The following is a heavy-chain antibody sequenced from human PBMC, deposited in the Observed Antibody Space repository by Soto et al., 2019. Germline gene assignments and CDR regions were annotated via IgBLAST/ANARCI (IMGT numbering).Heavy chain of an antibody. V-gene: IGHV3-21*01. D-gene: IGHD3-10*01. J-gene: IGHJ3*02. CDR2: ISSSSSYI. Sequence: GGSLRLSCAASGFTFSSYSMNWVRQAPGKGLEWVSSISSSSSYIYYADSVKGRFTISGENAKNSLYLQMNSLRAEDTAVYYCARDRITMVRGDAFDIWGQGTMVTVSS. CDR3: ARDRITMVRGDAFDI. CDR1: GFTFSSYS.